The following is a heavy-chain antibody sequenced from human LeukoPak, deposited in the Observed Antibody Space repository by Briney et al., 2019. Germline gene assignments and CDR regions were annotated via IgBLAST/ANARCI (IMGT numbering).Heavy chain of an antibody. Sequence: ASVKVSCKASGYTFTSYGISWVRQAPGQGLEWMGWISAYNGNTNYAQKLQGRVTMTTDTSTSTAHMELRSLRSDDTAVYYCARERVWDSSGPPPDYWGQGTLVTVSS. V-gene: IGHV1-18*01. CDR3: ARERVWDSSGPPPDY. CDR1: GYTFTSYG. D-gene: IGHD3-22*01. J-gene: IGHJ4*02. CDR2: ISAYNGNT.